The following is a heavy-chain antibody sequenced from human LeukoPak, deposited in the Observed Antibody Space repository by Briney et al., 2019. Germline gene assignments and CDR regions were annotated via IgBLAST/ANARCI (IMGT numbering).Heavy chain of an antibody. CDR3: AHSHPSFYDSSGWYTFDI. CDR1: GFSLGTRGVG. J-gene: IGHJ3*02. V-gene: IGHV2-5*01. Sequence: SGPTLVKPTQTLTLTCTLSGFSLGTRGVGVGWIRQPPGKALEWLSLISWNDDKRYNPSLKSTLSITKHTSKNQVVLTMTSMHPVDTATYYCAHSHPSFYDSSGWYTFDIWGQGTMVSVSS. D-gene: IGHD3-22*01. CDR2: ISWNDDK.